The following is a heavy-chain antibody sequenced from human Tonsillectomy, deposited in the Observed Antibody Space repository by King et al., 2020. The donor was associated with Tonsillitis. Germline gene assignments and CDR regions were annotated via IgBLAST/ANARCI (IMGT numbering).Heavy chain of an antibody. CDR1: GFTFSSYS. D-gene: IGHD3-16*01. J-gene: IGHJ4*02. CDR3: AREEGEGFDY. V-gene: IGHV3-21*01. CDR2: ISGSATYI. Sequence: DVQLVESGGGLVKPGGSLRLSCAASGFTFSSYSMNWVRQAPGEGLEWVSSISGSATYIYYADSVKGRFTISRDNAKNSLYLQMNSLRAEDTAVYYCAREEGEGFDYWGQGTLVAVSS.